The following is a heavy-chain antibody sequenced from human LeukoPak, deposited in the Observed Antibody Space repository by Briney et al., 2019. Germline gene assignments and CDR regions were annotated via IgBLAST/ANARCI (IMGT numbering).Heavy chain of an antibody. Sequence: GGSLRLSCAASGFTFINFWMTWVRQAPGRGQEWVANINQDGSETYYVDSVRGRFTISRDNAKNSLFLQMTSLGAEDTAVYYCARHMYYRYDYWGQGALVTVSS. CDR2: INQDGSET. V-gene: IGHV3-7*04. CDR1: GFTFINFW. D-gene: IGHD3-10*01. J-gene: IGHJ4*02. CDR3: ARHMYYRYDY.